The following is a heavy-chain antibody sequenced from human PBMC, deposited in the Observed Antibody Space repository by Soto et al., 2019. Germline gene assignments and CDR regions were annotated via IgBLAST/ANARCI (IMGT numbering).Heavy chain of an antibody. CDR1: GRSITSYY. J-gene: IGHJ5*02. CDR3: AREVAAPLGWFAP. D-gene: IGHD6-19*01. V-gene: IGHV4-59*12. Sequence: QVVLQESGPGLVKPSETLSLTCSVSGRSITSYYWSWVRQPPGKGLEWIGYIYDNGITSQNPSLKSRVTMSADTSQNQFSLKLTSVTGADTAVYFCAREVAAPLGWFAPWGQGTLVTVSS. CDR2: IYDNGIT.